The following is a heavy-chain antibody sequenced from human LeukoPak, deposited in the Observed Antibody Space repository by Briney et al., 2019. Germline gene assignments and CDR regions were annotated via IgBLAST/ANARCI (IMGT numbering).Heavy chain of an antibody. CDR2: ISANNGNT. CDR3: ARDFFHGHCAGLSCFLLDY. D-gene: IGHD2-15*01. J-gene: IGHJ4*02. Sequence: ASVKASCKASGYTFTSYGISWVRPAPGQGLEWMGWISANNGNTNYAQKFQGRVTMTTDTSTGTAYMELRSLRSDDTAVYYCARDFFHGHCAGLSCFLLDYWGQGSLVAVSS. CDR1: GYTFTSYG. V-gene: IGHV1-18*01.